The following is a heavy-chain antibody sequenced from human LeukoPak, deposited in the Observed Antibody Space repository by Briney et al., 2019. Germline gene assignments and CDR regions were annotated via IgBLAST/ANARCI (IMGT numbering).Heavy chain of an antibody. V-gene: IGHV4-39*01. D-gene: IGHD2-15*01. CDR2: IYYSGST. CDR3: ARHLTFYCSGGSCYRYNSWFDP. Sequence: SETLSLTCTVSGGSISSSSYYWGWIRQPPGKGLEWIGSIYYSGSTYYNPSLKSRVTISVDTSKNQFSLKLSSVTAADTAVYYCARHLTFYCSGGSCYRYNSWFDPWGQGTRVTVSS. CDR1: GGSISSSSYY. J-gene: IGHJ5*02.